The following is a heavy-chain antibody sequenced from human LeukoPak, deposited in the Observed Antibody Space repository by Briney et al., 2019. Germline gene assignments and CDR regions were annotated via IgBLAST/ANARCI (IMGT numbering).Heavy chain of an antibody. D-gene: IGHD6-13*01. CDR3: ARRNVAAAGTPYFDY. CDR2: IYTSGST. Sequence: PSETLSLTCTVSGGSISTYHWSWIRQPPGKGLEWIGYIYTSGSTRYNPSLNSRVTISVDTSKNQFSLKLSSVTAADTAVYYCARRNVAAAGTPYFDYWGQGTLVTVSS. V-gene: IGHV4-59*01. CDR1: GGSISTYH. J-gene: IGHJ4*02.